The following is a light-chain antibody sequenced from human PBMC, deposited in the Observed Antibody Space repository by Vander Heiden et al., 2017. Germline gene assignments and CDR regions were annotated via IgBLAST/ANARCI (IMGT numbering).Light chain of an antibody. CDR2: MMN. J-gene: IGLJ2*01. Sequence: QSVLTQPPSASGTPGQRVPIPCSGSSSNIGSNTVNWYQQLPGKAHKLRIVMMNQRTSGVPDRFSGSTSCTSGYPATRGLQSEDEADEDGSDWDASLNGYEVFGRGTKLTVL. V-gene: IGLV1-44*01. CDR1: SSNIGSNT. CDR3: SDWDASLNGYEV.